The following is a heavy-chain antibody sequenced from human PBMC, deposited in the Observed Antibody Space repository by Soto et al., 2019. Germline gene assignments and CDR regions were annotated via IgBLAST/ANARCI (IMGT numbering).Heavy chain of an antibody. Sequence: QVQLVQSGAEVKKPGASVKVSCKTSGYTFTSYDINWVRQATGQGLEWMGWMNPNTGNTGYAQNLQGRVTWTTDTSISTAYRELSSLRSQDTAVYYCVTTALASSGWGQGTLVTVSP. CDR1: GYTFTSYD. V-gene: IGHV1-8*01. CDR2: MNPNTGNT. D-gene: IGHD3-22*01. CDR3: VTTALASSG. J-gene: IGHJ4*02.